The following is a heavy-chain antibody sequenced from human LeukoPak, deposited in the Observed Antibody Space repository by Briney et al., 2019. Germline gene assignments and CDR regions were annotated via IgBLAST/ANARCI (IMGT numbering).Heavy chain of an antibody. CDR2: IYYSGST. Sequence: PSETLSLTCTVSGGSISSSSYYWGWIRQPPGKGLEWIGSIYYSGSTNYNPSLKSRVTISVDTSKNQFSLKLSSVTAADTAVYYCARVSIAAAGLSRLLGRDSYYYGMDVWGQGTTVTVSS. J-gene: IGHJ6*02. CDR3: ARVSIAAAGLSRLLGRDSYYYGMDV. V-gene: IGHV4-39*07. CDR1: GGSISSSSYY. D-gene: IGHD6-13*01.